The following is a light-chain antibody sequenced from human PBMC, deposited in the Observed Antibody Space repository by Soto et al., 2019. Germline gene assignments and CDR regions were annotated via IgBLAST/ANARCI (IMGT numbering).Light chain of an antibody. J-gene: IGKJ1*01. Sequence: IQMTQSPSTLSASVGDSVSITCRASQNVSVSLAWYQHKPGEAPKLLIYDVSNLETGVPSRFSGSGSGTEFSLTIRSLQPDDFAIYYCRQYDYSRSFGQGTKVDIK. CDR1: QNVSVS. CDR2: DVS. V-gene: IGKV1-5*01. CDR3: RQYDYSRS.